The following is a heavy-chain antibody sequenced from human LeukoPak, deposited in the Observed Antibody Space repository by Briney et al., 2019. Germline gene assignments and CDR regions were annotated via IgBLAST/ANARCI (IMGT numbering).Heavy chain of an antibody. J-gene: IGHJ4*02. D-gene: IGHD1-26*01. CDR2: ISSSSSYI. V-gene: IGHV3-21*01. CDR1: GYTFSSYS. CDR3: ARERGGEGATIDY. Sequence: GGSLRLSCAASGYTFSSYSMNSVRQAPGKGLERDSPISSSSSYIYYADSVKGRFTICRDNAKNSLYLQMNSLRAEDTAVYYCARERGGEGATIDYWGQGTLVSVSS.